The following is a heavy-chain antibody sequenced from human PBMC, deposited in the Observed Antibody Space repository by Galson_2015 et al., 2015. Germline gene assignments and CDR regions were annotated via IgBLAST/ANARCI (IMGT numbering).Heavy chain of an antibody. CDR2: ISSNGGST. Sequence: SLRLSCAASGFTFSSYAMHWVRQAPRKGLEYVSAISSNGGSTYYADSVKGRFTISRDNSKNTLYLQMSSLRAEDTAVYYCVIQGLYSSSLHWGQGTLVTVSS. CDR3: VIQGLYSSSLH. J-gene: IGHJ4*02. D-gene: IGHD6-13*01. V-gene: IGHV3-64D*06. CDR1: GFTFSSYA.